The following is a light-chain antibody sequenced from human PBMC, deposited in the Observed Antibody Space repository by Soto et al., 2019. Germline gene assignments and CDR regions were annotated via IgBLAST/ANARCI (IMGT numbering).Light chain of an antibody. V-gene: IGKV1-39*01. CDR1: QSISSY. Sequence: DIQMTQSPSSLSASVGDIVTITCRASQSISSYLNWYQQKPGKAPKLLIYAASSLQSGVPSRFSGSGSGADFPLSLSSLQPEEFATYYCQQSDSTPLTFGGGTKGDI. CDR2: AAS. J-gene: IGKJ4*01. CDR3: QQSDSTPLT.